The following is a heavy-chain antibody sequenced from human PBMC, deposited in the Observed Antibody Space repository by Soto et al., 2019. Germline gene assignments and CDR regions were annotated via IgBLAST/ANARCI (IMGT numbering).Heavy chain of an antibody. D-gene: IGHD3-16*01. CDR3: ARDWGYYYYYGMDV. Sequence: QSWGSLRLSCAASGFTFSSYWMSWVRQAPGKGLEWVANIKQDGSEKYYVDSVKGRFTISRDNAKNSLYLQMNSLRAEDTAVYYCARDWGYYYYYGMDVWGQGTTVTVSS. J-gene: IGHJ6*02. V-gene: IGHV3-7*01. CDR1: GFTFSSYW. CDR2: IKQDGSEK.